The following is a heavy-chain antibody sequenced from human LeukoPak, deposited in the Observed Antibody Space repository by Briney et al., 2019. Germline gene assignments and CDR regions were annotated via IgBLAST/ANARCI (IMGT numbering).Heavy chain of an antibody. CDR3: ASRVAARSLTMDPGAEYFQH. D-gene: IGHD6-6*01. CDR1: GGSISSYY. Sequence: PSETLSLTCTVSGGSISSYYWSWIRQPPGKGLEWIGYIYYSGSTNYNPSLKSRVTISVDTSKNQFSLKLSSVTAADTAVYYCASRVAARSLTMDPGAEYFQHWGQGTLVTVSS. CDR2: IYYSGST. V-gene: IGHV4-59*01. J-gene: IGHJ1*01.